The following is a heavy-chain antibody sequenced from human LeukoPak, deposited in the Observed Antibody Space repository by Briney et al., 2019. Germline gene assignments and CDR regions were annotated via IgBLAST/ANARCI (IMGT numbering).Heavy chain of an antibody. CDR3: ARHLSVVVPAVKRGYAFDI. V-gene: IGHV1-18*01. J-gene: IGHJ3*02. CDR1: GGTFSSYA. CDR2: ISAYNGNT. Sequence: GASVKVSCKASGGTFSSYAISWVRQAPGQGLEWMGWISAYNGNTNYAQKLQGRVTMTTDTSTSTAYMELRSLRSDDTAVYYCARHLSVVVPAVKRGYAFDIWGQGTMVTVSS. D-gene: IGHD2-2*01.